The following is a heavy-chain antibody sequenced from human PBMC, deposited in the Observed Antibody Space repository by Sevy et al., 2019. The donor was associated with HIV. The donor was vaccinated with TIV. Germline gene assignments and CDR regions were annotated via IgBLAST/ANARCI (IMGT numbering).Heavy chain of an antibody. CDR1: GGTFSSYA. J-gene: IGHJ3*02. D-gene: IGHD3-22*01. Sequence: ASVKVSCKASGGTFSSYAISWVRQAPGQGLEWMGGIIPIFGTANYAQKFQGRVTITADESTSTAYMELSSLRSEDTAVYYCVGDYYDSSGTPAAAAFDIWGQGTMVTVSS. V-gene: IGHV1-69*13. CDR3: VGDYYDSSGTPAAAAFDI. CDR2: IIPIFGTA.